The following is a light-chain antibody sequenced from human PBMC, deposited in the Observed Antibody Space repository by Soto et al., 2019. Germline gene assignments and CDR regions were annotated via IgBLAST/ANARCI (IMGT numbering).Light chain of an antibody. CDR1: QSINSN. CDR2: DAS. V-gene: IGKV3-15*01. CDR3: QQYNKWPLT. Sequence: IMLTQSPATLSVSPGERATLSCRASQSINSNLAWYQQKPGQPPRLLIYDASTMATGIAARFSGSGSGTEYTLTISSLLSEDFATYYCQQYNKWPLTFGGGTKVEIK. J-gene: IGKJ4*01.